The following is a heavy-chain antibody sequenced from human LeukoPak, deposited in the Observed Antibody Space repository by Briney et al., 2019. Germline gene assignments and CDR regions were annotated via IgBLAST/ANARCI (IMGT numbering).Heavy chain of an antibody. CDR3: ARPGTMVRGDLSEQQNDY. V-gene: IGHV5-51*01. J-gene: IGHJ4*02. Sequence: GESLKISCKGSGYSFTSYWIGWVRQMPGKGLEWMGIIYPGDSDTRYSPSFQGQVTISADKSISTAYLQWSSLKASDTAMYYCARPGTMVRGDLSEQQNDYWGQGTLVTVSS. D-gene: IGHD3-10*01. CDR2: IYPGDSDT. CDR1: GYSFTSYW.